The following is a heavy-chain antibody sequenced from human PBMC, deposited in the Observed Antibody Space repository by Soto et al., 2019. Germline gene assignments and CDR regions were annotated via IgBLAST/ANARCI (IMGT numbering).Heavy chain of an antibody. CDR2: ISAFNGNT. J-gene: IGHJ6*03. V-gene: IGHV1-18*01. D-gene: IGHD6-19*01. CDR3: ARDRGVAPPVAGNTHYYYFMDV. CDR1: GYGFTNYG. Sequence: QDHLVQSGAEVRKPRAGVTISCKASGYGFTNYGITWVRQAAGQGIEWLGWISAFNGNTHYAQKVQGRVTMTTDASTITAYMELRSLRSDDTAVYYCARDRGVAPPVAGNTHYYYFMDVWGKGTTVTVSS.